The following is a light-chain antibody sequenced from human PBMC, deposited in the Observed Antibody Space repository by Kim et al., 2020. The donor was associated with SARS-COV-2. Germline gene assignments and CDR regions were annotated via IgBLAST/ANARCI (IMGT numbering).Light chain of an antibody. V-gene: IGLV1-47*01. Sequence: ELTQPPSASGTPGQRVTISCSGSSSNIARNSISWYQQLPGTAPKVLIYRDNQRPSGVSDRFSGSKSGTSASLAISGLRSEDEAEYHCAAWDDSLSGFWVFGGGTQLTVL. J-gene: IGLJ3*02. CDR2: RDN. CDR3: AAWDDSLSGFWV. CDR1: SSNIARNS.